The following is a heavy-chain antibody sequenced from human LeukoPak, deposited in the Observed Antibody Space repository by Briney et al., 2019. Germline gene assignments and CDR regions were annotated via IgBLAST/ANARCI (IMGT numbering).Heavy chain of an antibody. CDR2: IYYSGST. CDR3: ARVDTAWFDY. D-gene: IGHD5-18*01. CDR1: GGSISSYY. Sequence: LETLSLTCTVSGGSISSYYWSWIRQPPGKGLEWIGYIYYSGSTNYNPSLKSRVTISVDTSKNQFSLKLSSVTAADTAVYYCARVDTAWFDYWGQGTLVTVSS. V-gene: IGHV4-59*12. J-gene: IGHJ4*02.